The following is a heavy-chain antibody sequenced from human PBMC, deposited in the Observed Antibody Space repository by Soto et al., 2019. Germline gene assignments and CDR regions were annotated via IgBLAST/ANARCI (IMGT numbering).Heavy chain of an antibody. V-gene: IGHV3-30-3*01. CDR3: ARASTDIVVVVAAHSRDYYYGMDV. CDR2: ISYDGSNK. CDR1: GFTFSSYA. J-gene: IGHJ6*02. D-gene: IGHD2-15*01. Sequence: QVQLVESGGGVVQPGRSLRLSCAASGFTFSSYAMHWVRQAPGKGLEWVAVISYDGSNKYYADSVKGRFTISRDNSKNTLYLQMNRLRAEDTAVYYCARASTDIVVVVAAHSRDYYYGMDVWGQGPTVTVSS.